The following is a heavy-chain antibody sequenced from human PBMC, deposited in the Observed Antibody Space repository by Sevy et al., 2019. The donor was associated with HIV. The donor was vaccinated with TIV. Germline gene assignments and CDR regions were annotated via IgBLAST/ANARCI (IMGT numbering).Heavy chain of an antibody. CDR3: ARDLFSGSYYVNY. J-gene: IGHJ4*02. V-gene: IGHV3-7*01. Sequence: GGSLRLSCTASGFTLRNYWMSWVRQAPGKGLEWVANIKQDGSDKYYVDSVKGRFTISRDNAKNSLYLQMNSLRAEDTAVYYCARDLFSGSYYVNYWGQGTLVTVSS. CDR1: GFTLRNYW. D-gene: IGHD1-26*01. CDR2: IKQDGSDK.